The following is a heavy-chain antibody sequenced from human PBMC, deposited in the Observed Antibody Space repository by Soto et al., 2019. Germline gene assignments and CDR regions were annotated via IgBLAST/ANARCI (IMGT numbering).Heavy chain of an antibody. V-gene: IGHV1-69*01. J-gene: IGHJ4*02. CDR2: IIPIFGTA. D-gene: IGHD2-15*01. CDR3: ARADSGGVYCSGGSCYGGFDY. Sequence: QVQLVQSGAEVKKPGSSVKVSCKASGGTFSSYAISWVRQAPGQGLEWMGGIIPIFGTANYAQKFQGRVTITADESTSTAYMELSSLRSEETAVYYCARADSGGVYCSGGSCYGGFDYWGQGTLVTVSS. CDR1: GGTFSSYA.